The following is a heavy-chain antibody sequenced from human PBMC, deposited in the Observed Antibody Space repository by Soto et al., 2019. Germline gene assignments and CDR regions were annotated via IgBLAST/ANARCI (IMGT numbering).Heavy chain of an antibody. J-gene: IGHJ4*02. D-gene: IGHD2-15*01. Sequence: EVQLVESGGGLVQPGGSLRLSCAASGFTVSSNYMSWVRQAPGKGLEWVSVFYSGGSTCYADSVKGRFTISRDNSKNTLYLQMNSLRAEDTAVYYCARDLCSGGSCPVGYFDYWGQGTLVTVSS. V-gene: IGHV3-66*01. CDR1: GFTVSSNY. CDR2: FYSGGST. CDR3: ARDLCSGGSCPVGYFDY.